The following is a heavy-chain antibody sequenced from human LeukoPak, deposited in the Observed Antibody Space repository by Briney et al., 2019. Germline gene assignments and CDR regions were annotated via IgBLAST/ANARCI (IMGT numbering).Heavy chain of an antibody. Sequence: ASVKVSCKAPGGTFSSYAISWVRQAPGQGLEWMGGIIPIFGTANYAQKFQGRVTITADESTSTAYMELSSLRSEDTAVYYCARVDYYDSRNWFDPWGQGTLVTVSS. CDR3: ARVDYYDSRNWFDP. J-gene: IGHJ5*02. V-gene: IGHV1-69*13. CDR1: GGTFSSYA. CDR2: IIPIFGTA. D-gene: IGHD3-22*01.